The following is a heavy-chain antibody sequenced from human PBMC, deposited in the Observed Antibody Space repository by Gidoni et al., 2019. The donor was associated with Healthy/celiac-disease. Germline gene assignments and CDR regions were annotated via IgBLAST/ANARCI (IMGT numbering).Heavy chain of an antibody. CDR2: IYHSGTT. CDR1: VGPISSGGYS. Sequence: QLQLQESGPGLVKPSQTLSLTCAVSVGPISSGGYSGSWIRQPPGKGLEWIGYIYHSGTTYYTPSLKSLVTISVDRSKNQFSLKLSSVAAADTAVYYCARGAAAAGTVYFQHWGQGTLVTVSS. J-gene: IGHJ1*01. CDR3: ARGAAAAGTVYFQH. D-gene: IGHD6-13*01. V-gene: IGHV4-30-2*01.